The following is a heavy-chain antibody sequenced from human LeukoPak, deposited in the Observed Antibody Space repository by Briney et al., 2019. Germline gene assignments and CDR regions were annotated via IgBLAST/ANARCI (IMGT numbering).Heavy chain of an antibody. J-gene: IGHJ6*02. D-gene: IGHD6-13*01. CDR2: IKSKTDGGTT. CDR3: TTGIAAAGINNGMDV. CDR1: GFTFSNAW. V-gene: IGHV3-15*01. Sequence: PGGSLRLSCAASGFTFSNAWMSWVRQAPGKGLEWVGRIKSKTDGGTTDYAAPVKGRFTISRDDSKNTLYLQMNSVKTEDTAVYYCTTGIAAAGINNGMDVWGQGTTVTVSS.